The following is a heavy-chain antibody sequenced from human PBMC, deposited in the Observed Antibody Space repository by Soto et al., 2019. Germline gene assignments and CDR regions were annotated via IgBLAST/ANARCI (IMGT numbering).Heavy chain of an antibody. Sequence: PGGSLRLSCAASGFTFSSYGMHWVRQAPGKGLEWVAVIWYDGSNKYYADSVKGRFTISRDNSKNTLYLQMNSLRAEDTAVYYCAREMVVTAFGGGSFDYWGQGTLVTVSS. CDR2: IWYDGSNK. CDR1: GFTFSSYG. CDR3: AREMVVTAFGGGSFDY. V-gene: IGHV3-33*01. D-gene: IGHD2-21*02. J-gene: IGHJ4*02.